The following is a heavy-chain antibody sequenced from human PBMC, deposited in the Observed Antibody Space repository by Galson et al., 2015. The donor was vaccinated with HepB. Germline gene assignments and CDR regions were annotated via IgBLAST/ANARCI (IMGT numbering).Heavy chain of an antibody. V-gene: IGHV1-18*01. CDR3: ARGAHVAVVTATLNNWFDP. CDR2: ISAYDSST. Sequence: SVKVSCKASGYTFSSYSIAWVRQAPGQGLEWMGWISAYDSSTDYAQKFQGRVIMTTETSTTTAYMELRSLRSDDTAVYYCARGAHVAVVTATLNNWFDPWGQGTLVTVSS. J-gene: IGHJ5*02. CDR1: GYTFSSYS. D-gene: IGHD2-15*01.